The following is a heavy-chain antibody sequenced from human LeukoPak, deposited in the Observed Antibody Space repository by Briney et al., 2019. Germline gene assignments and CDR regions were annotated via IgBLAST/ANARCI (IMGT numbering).Heavy chain of an antibody. CDR2: ISGSSSYI. CDR1: GFTFSSYS. Sequence: GGSLRLSCAASGFTFSSYSMNWVRQAPGKGLEWVSSISGSSSYIYYADSVKGRFTISRDNAKNSLYLQMNSLRAEDTAVYYCARVSGDGSSLARWGQGTLVTVSS. J-gene: IGHJ4*02. CDR3: ARVSGDGSSLAR. D-gene: IGHD6-6*01. V-gene: IGHV3-21*01.